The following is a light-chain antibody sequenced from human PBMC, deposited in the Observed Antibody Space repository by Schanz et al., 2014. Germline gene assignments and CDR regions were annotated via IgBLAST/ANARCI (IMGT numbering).Light chain of an antibody. Sequence: QSALTQPPSASGSPGQSVTISCTGTSSDVGGYNFVSWYQQHPGKAPKLMIYEVSQWPSGVSHRFSGSKSGNTASLTISGLQAEDEADYYCCSYAGSSTWVFGGGTKLTVL. CDR3: CSYAGSSTWV. CDR1: SSDVGGYNF. J-gene: IGLJ3*02. CDR2: EVS. V-gene: IGLV2-23*02.